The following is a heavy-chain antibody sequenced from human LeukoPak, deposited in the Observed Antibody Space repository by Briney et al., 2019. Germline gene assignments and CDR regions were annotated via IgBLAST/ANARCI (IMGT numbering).Heavy chain of an antibody. CDR2: IRHDGSKQ. J-gene: IGHJ4*02. V-gene: IGHV3-30*02. Sequence: GGSLRLSCAASGFTFSTYGMHWVRQAPGKGLEWVAFIRHDGSKQFYTDSVKARFTISRHNSKNTMYLQMSGLRAEDTAMYYCAKDISYEYNSGSNPDHWGQGTQVTVSS. CDR1: GFTFSTYG. CDR3: AKDISYEYNSGSNPDH. D-gene: IGHD3-10*01.